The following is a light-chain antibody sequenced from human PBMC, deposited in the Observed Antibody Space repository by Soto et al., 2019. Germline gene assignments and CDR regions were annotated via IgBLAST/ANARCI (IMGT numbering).Light chain of an antibody. V-gene: IGKV1-39*01. J-gene: IGKJ1*01. CDR3: QQNFNFPRT. Sequence: DIQLTPSPSSLSASVEDRVIITCRASQTIDTYLNWYQHKPGKAPKVLIYAASYLQSGVPSRCSGSGSGADFTLTISSLQPEDFATYYCQQNFNFPRTFGQGTKVDIK. CDR1: QTIDTY. CDR2: AAS.